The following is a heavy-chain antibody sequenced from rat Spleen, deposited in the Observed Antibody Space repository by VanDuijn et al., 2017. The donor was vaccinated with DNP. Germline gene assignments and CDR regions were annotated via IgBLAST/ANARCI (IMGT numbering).Heavy chain of an antibody. CDR1: GFSLTDYS. Sequence: EVQLKESGPGLVQPSQTLSLTCTVSGFSLTDYSVHWVRQPPGKGLEWMGVIWSNGGTDYNSAIKSRLSISRDTSKSQVFLKMNSLQTEDTAMYFCARITIAALYYWYFDFWGPGTMVTVSS. CDR2: IWSNGGT. J-gene: IGHJ1*01. V-gene: IGHV2S63*01. CDR3: ARITIAALYYWYFDF. D-gene: IGHD1-2*01.